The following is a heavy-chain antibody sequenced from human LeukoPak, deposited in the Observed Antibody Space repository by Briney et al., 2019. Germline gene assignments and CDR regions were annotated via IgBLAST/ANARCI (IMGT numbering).Heavy chain of an antibody. CDR2: IKQDGSEK. J-gene: IGHJ2*01. D-gene: IGHD3-10*01. CDR3: ARDRNSYYYGSGGPRYFDL. CDR1: GFTFSSYW. Sequence: GGSLRLSCAASGFTFSSYWMSWVRQAPGKGLEWVANIKQDGSEKYYVDSVKGRFTISRDNAKNSLYLQMNSLRAEDTALYHCARDRNSYYYGSGGPRYFDLWGRGTLVTVSS. V-gene: IGHV3-7*03.